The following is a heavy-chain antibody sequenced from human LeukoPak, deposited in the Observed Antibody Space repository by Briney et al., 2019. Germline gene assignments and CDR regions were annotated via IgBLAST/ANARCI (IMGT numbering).Heavy chain of an antibody. D-gene: IGHD2-2*03. CDR2: ISSSSSYI. J-gene: IGHJ4*02. CDR1: GFTFSSYS. Sequence: PGGSLRLSCAASGFTFSSYSMNWVRQAPGKGLEWVSSISSSSSYIYYADSVKGRFTISRDNSKNTLYLQMNSLRAEDTAVYYCARVVGWMGFDYWGQGTLVTVSS. CDR3: ARVVGWMGFDY. V-gene: IGHV3-21*01.